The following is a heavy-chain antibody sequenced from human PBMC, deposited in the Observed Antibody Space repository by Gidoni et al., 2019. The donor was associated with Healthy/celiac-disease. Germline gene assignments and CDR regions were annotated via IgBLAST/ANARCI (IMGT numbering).Heavy chain of an antibody. D-gene: IGHD6-19*01. CDR3: ARGRGWRGYFQH. CDR2: INNSGST. J-gene: IGHJ1*01. V-gene: IGHV4-34*01. Sequence: QVQLQQWGAGLLKPSETLSLTCAVYGGSFSVYYWSWIRQPPGKGLEWIGEINNSGSTNYNPSLKKRVTISVDTSKNQFSLKLSSVTAADTAVYYCARGRGWRGYFQHWGQGTLVTVSS. CDR1: GGSFSVYY.